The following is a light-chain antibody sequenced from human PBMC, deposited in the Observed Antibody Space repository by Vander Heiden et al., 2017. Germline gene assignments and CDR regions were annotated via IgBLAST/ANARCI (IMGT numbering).Light chain of an antibody. CDR3: QQYYSIPS. Sequence: DIVMTQSPDSLAVSLGERATINCKSSQSILYSSNNKDCLAWFQQKPGQPPKLLIYWASTRESGVPDRFTGSGSGTDFTLTISSLQAADVAVYYCQQYYSIPSFRQGTKVEIK. J-gene: IGKJ1*01. V-gene: IGKV4-1*01. CDR1: QSILYSSNNKDC. CDR2: WAS.